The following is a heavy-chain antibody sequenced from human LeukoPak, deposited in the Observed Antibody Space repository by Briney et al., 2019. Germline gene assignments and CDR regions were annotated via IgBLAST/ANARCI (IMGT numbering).Heavy chain of an antibody. CDR3: ARRGSYPKNDAFDI. Sequence: ASVKGSCKASGYTFTGYYMHWVRQAPGQGLEWMGWINPNSGGTNYAQKFQGRVTMTRDTSISTAYMELSRLRSDDTAVYYCARRGSYPKNDAFDIWGQGTMVTVSS. D-gene: IGHD1-26*01. J-gene: IGHJ3*02. CDR1: GYTFTGYY. V-gene: IGHV1-2*02. CDR2: INPNSGGT.